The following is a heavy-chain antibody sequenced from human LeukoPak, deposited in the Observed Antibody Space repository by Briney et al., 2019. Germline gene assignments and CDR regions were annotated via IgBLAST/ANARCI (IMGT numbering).Heavy chain of an antibody. D-gene: IGHD2-2*01. Sequence: GGSLRLSCAASGFTFSSYGMNWVRQSPGKGLEWVAVILHDGSNKYYADSVKGRFTISRDNSKNTMYLQMNSLRDEDTAVYYCAKSSWVPAASPFGYWGQGTLVTVSS. CDR1: GFTFSSYG. V-gene: IGHV3-30*18. J-gene: IGHJ4*02. CDR2: ILHDGSNK. CDR3: AKSSWVPAASPFGY.